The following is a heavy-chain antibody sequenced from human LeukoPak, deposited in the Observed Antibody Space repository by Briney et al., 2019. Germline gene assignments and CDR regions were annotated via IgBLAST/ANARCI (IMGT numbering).Heavy chain of an antibody. CDR2: IYYSGST. J-gene: IGHJ4*02. CDR1: GGSISSGGYY. Sequence: SETLSLTCTVSGGSISSGGYYWSWIRQHPGKGLEWIGYIYYSGSTNCNPSLKSRVTISVDTSKNQFSLKLSSVTAADTAVYYCARIVAGTWSFDYWGQGTLVTVSP. D-gene: IGHD6-19*01. CDR3: ARIVAGTWSFDY. V-gene: IGHV4-61*08.